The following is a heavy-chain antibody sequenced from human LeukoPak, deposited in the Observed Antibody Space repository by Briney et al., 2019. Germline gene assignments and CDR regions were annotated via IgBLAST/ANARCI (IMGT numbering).Heavy chain of an antibody. CDR3: AKDISDYYGSGTDGFDP. D-gene: IGHD3-10*01. V-gene: IGHV3-43*02. CDR1: GFTFDDYA. Sequence: GGSLRLSCAASGFTFDDYAMHWVRQAPGKGLEWVSLISGDGGSTYYADSMKGRFTISRDNSKNSLYLQMNSLRTEDTALYYCAKDISDYYGSGTDGFDPWGQGTLVTVPS. J-gene: IGHJ5*02. CDR2: ISGDGGST.